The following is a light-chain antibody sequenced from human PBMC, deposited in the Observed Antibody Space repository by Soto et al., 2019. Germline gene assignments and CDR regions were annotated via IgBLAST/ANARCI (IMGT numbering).Light chain of an antibody. CDR2: GTS. CDR1: QSVGSIY. CDR3: QQYGSSPIT. V-gene: IGKV3-20*01. J-gene: IGKJ5*01. Sequence: ENVLTQSPGALSLSPGERGTLSCRASQSVGSIYLAWYQQKPGQAPRLLIYGTSKRARGVPDRFSGSGSETDFSLTINRLEPEDFAVYFCQQYGSSPITFGQGTRLEIK.